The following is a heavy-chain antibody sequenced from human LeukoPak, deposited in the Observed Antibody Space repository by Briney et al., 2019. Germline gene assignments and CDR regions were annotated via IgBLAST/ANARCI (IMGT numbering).Heavy chain of an antibody. V-gene: IGHV4-59*02. Sequence: PSETLSLTCGVSGASVSSHSWSWIRQTPGMGLEWIGYISNRGSTGYNPSLRSRVTISVDAPKNEVSLNVRSVSAADTAVYYCAKGVSGTYYAFDVWGQGRTV. CDR1: GASVSSHS. J-gene: IGHJ3*01. CDR3: AKGVSGTYYAFDV. CDR2: ISNRGST. D-gene: IGHD1-26*01.